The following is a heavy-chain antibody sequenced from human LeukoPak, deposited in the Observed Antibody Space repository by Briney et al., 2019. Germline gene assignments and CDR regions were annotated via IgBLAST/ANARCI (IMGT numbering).Heavy chain of an antibody. CDR1: GGSISSYY. D-gene: IGHD3-10*01. CDR3: AREGREFDSAGSRYFYYYIDV. CDR2: FYTSESS. V-gene: IGHV4-4*07. J-gene: IGHJ6*03. Sequence: KPSETLSLTCTVSGGSISSYYWSWIRQPAGKGLEWIGRFYTSESSNYNPSLKSRVTMSVDTSKNQFSLKLSSVTAADTAVYYCAREGREFDSAGSRYFYYYIDVWGKGTTVTVSS.